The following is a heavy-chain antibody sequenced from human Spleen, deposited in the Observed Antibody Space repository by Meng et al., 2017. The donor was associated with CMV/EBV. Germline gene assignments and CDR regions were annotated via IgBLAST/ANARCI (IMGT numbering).Heavy chain of an antibody. V-gene: IGHV1-8*03. J-gene: IGHJ4*02. CDR3: ARGLENY. Sequence: ASVKVSCKASGYTFTGYYMHWVRQATGQGLEWMGWMNPNSGNTGYAQKFQGRVTITRNTSISTAYMELSSLRSEDTAVYYCARGLENYWGQGTLVTVSS. CDR2: MNPNSGNT. CDR1: GYTFTGYY.